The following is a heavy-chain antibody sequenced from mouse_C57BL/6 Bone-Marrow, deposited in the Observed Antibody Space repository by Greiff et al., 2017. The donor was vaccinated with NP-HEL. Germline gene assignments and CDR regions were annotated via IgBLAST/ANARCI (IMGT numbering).Heavy chain of an antibody. CDR2: IHPNSGST. V-gene: IGHV1-64*01. CDR3: ARGYYGSSPWFAY. D-gene: IGHD1-1*01. J-gene: IGHJ3*01. Sequence: QVQLKQPGAELVKPGASVKLSCKASGYTFTSYWMHWVKQRPGQGLEWIGMIHPNSGSTNYNEKFKSKATLTVDKSSSTAYMQLSSLTSEDSAVYYWARGYYGSSPWFAYWGQGTLVTVSA. CDR1: GYTFTSYW.